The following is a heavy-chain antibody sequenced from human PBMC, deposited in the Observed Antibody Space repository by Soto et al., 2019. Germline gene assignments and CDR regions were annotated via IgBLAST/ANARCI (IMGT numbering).Heavy chain of an antibody. V-gene: IGHV4-34*01. CDR3: ARGQRTVAAAAGYWFDP. CDR1: GGSFSGYY. D-gene: IGHD6-13*01. J-gene: IGHJ5*02. CDR2: INHSGST. Sequence: SETLSLTCAVYGGSFSGYYWSWIRQPPGKGLEWIGEINHSGSTNYNPSLKSRVTISVDTSKNQFSLKLSSVTAADTAVYYCARGQRTVAAAAGYWFDPWGQGTLVTVSS.